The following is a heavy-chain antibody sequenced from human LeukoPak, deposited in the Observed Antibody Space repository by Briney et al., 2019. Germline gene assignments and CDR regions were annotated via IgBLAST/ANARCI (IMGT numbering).Heavy chain of an antibody. CDR2: INPSGGST. Sequence: ASVKVSCKASGYTFTRYYMHWVRQAPGQGAEWMGIINPSGGSTSYAQKFQGRVTMTRDTSTSTVYMELSSLRSEDTAVYYCARGGENDAIDYWGQGTLVTVSS. V-gene: IGHV1-46*01. D-gene: IGHD3-16*01. CDR1: GYTFTRYY. J-gene: IGHJ4*02. CDR3: ARGGENDAIDY.